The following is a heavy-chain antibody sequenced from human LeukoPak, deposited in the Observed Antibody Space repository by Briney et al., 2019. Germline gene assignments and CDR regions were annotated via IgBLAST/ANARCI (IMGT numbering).Heavy chain of an antibody. J-gene: IGHJ5*02. Sequence: PGGSLRLSCAASGFTVSSDYMSWVRQAPGRGLEWVSLIYSGGSTYYAGSVKGRFTISRDNSKNTLYLQMTSLRAEGTAVYYCAKDSGIAEAPHWFDPWGQGTLVTVSS. CDR2: IYSGGST. CDR3: AKDSGIAEAPHWFDP. CDR1: GFTVSSDY. D-gene: IGHD6-13*01. V-gene: IGHV3-53*01.